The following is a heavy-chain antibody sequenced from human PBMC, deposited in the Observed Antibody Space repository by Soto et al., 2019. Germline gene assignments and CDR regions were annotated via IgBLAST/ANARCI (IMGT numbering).Heavy chain of an antibody. V-gene: IGHV3-66*01. Sequence: EGSLRLSCAASGFTVNSNYISWFPQAPGKGLEWVSVIYTDGRTHYADSVKGRFTISRDNSKNTLSLQMNSLRVEDTAVYYCARGNSLARGVTAPAYRAQGTLDIGSS. D-gene: IGHD3-10*01. J-gene: IGHJ4*02. CDR2: IYTDGRT. CDR1: GFTVNSNY. CDR3: ARGNSLARGVTAPAY.